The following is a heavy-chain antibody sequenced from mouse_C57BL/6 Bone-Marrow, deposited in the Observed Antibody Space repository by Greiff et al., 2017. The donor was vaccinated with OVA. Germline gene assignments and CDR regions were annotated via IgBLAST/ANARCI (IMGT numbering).Heavy chain of an antibody. CDR3: ARWNAACDMDD. V-gene: IGHV1-72*01. CDR1: GYTFTSYW. J-gene: IGHJ4*01. D-gene: IGHD1-2*01. CDR2: IVPNSGGT. Sequence: QVQLQQPGAELVKPGASVKLSCKASGYTFTSYWMHWVKQRPGRGLEWIGRIVPNSGGTKYNEKFKGKATLTVDKPSSTAYMQLSSLTSEDSAVYYCARWNAACDMDDWGKGTSVTVSS.